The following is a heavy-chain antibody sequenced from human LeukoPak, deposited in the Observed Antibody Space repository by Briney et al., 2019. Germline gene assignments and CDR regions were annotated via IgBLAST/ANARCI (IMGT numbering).Heavy chain of an antibody. CDR1: GFTFDDYA. J-gene: IGHJ4*01. CDR2: ISWSSGSI. V-gene: IGHV3-9*01. D-gene: IGHD3-10*01. Sequence: GRSLRLSCAASGFTFDDYAMHWVRQAPGKGLEWVSGISWSSGSIGYADSVKGRFTISRDNAKNSLYLQMNSLRAEDTALYYCAKGWNYYGSGSYFIKGGDYFDYWGQEPWSPSPQ. CDR3: AKGWNYYGSGSYFIKGGDYFDY.